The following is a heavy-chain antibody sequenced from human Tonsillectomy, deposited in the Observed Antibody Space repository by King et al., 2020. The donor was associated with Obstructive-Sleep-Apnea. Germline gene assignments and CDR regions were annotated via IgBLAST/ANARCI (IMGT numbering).Heavy chain of an antibody. Sequence: VQLVESGGGLVQPGGSLRLSCAASGFTVSRYWMHWVRQAPGKGLVWVSGIKSYGSGTSYAECVKGRFTISRDNAKNTLYLQMNSLRAEDTAVYYCARELYGDYGVDYWGQGTLVTVSS. V-gene: IGHV3-74*01. CDR2: IKSYGSGT. CDR1: GFTVSRYW. J-gene: IGHJ4*02. CDR3: ARELYGDYGVDY. D-gene: IGHD4-17*01.